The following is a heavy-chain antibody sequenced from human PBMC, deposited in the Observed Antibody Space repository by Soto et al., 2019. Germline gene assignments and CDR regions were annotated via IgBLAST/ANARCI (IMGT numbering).Heavy chain of an antibody. D-gene: IGHD6-13*01. V-gene: IGHV4-30-4*01. CDR2: IYYSGST. CDR3: AREFIGQYSSSWYIGY. Sequence: QVQLQESGPGLVKPSQTLSLTCTVSGGSISSGDYYWSWIRQPPGKGLEWIGYIYYSGSTYYNPSLKSRVTISVDTSKNQFSLKLSSVTAADTAVYYCAREFIGQYSSSWYIGYWGQGTLVTVSS. CDR1: GGSISSGDYY. J-gene: IGHJ4*02.